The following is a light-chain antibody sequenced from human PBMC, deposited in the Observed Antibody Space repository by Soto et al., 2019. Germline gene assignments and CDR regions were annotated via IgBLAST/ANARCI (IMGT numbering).Light chain of an antibody. J-gene: IGLJ2*01. V-gene: IGLV2-8*01. CDR3: SSYAGSNKLL. CDR2: EVS. Sequence: QSVLTQPPSASGSPGQSVTISCTGTSSDVGGYNYVSWYQQYPGKAPKLMIYEVSERPSGVPDRFSGSKSGNTASLTVSGLQAEDEADYYCSSYAGSNKLLFGGGTKLTVL. CDR1: SSDVGGYNY.